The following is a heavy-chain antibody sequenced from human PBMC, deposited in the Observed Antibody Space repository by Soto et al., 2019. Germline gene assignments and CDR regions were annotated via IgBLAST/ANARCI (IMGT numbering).Heavy chain of an antibody. Sequence: VQLVQSGAEVKKPGASVEVSCKSSGDSFNDYYLHWVRQAPGQGLEWMGWINPNSGVTKYAQKFQGWVTMTRDTSIRTVYMELSRLRSDDTAVYYCARESGGATATLDYYYFYMDVWGKGTTVTVSS. J-gene: IGHJ6*03. CDR2: INPNSGVT. V-gene: IGHV1-2*04. D-gene: IGHD5-12*01. CDR1: GDSFNDYY. CDR3: ARESGGATATLDYYYFYMDV.